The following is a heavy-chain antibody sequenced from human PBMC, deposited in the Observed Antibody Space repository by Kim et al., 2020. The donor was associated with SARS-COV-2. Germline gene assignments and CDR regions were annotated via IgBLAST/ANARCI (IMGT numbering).Heavy chain of an antibody. Sequence: SETLSLTCTVSGGSISSSSYYWGWIRQPPGKGLEWIGSIYYSGSTYYNPSLKSRVTISVDTSKNQFSLKLSSVTAADTAVYYCASEGNDFWSGFTPSHPAFDIWGQRTMVTVSS. V-gene: IGHV4-39*01. CDR3: ASEGNDFWSGFTPSHPAFDI. CDR2: IYYSGST. J-gene: IGHJ3*02. D-gene: IGHD3-3*01. CDR1: GGSISSSSYY.